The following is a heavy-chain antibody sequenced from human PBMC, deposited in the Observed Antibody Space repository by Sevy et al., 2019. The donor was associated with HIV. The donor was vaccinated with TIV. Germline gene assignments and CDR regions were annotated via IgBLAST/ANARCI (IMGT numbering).Heavy chain of an antibody. CDR1: GFTFSSYA. CDR2: ISGSGGST. Sequence: GGSLRLSCAASGFTFSSYAMSGVRQAPGKGLEWVSAISGSGGSTYYADSVKGRFTISRDNSKNTLYLQMNSLRAEDTAVYYCAKDPPEYSSSSGADAFDIWGQGTMVTVSS. V-gene: IGHV3-23*01. CDR3: AKDPPEYSSSSGADAFDI. D-gene: IGHD6-6*01. J-gene: IGHJ3*02.